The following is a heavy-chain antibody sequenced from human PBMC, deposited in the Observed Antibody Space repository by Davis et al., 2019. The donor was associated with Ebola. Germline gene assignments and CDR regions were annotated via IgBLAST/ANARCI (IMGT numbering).Heavy chain of an antibody. D-gene: IGHD4-17*01. CDR3: AREAYDYGDYYFDY. CDR2: TNSDVSRA. J-gene: IGHJ4*02. CDR1: GFTFSSYS. V-gene: IGHV3-74*01. Sequence: GESLKISCAASGFTFSSYSMNWVRQAPGKGLVWVSRTNSDVSRATYADSVRGRFSISRDNAKNTLFLQMNSLRADDTAVYYCAREAYDYGDYYFDYWGQGILVTVSS.